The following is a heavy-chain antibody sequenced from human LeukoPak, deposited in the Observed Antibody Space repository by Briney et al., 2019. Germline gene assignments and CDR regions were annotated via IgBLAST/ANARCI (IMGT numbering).Heavy chain of an antibody. CDR3: ARDYGSGSYYIS. J-gene: IGHJ4*02. CDR2: IIPIFGTG. D-gene: IGHD3-10*01. CDR1: GGTFSSYA. V-gene: IGHV1-69*01. Sequence: GSSVKVSCKASGGTFSSYAISWVRQAPGQGLEWMGGIIPIFGTGNYAQKFQGRVTITADESTSTAYMELSSLRSEDTAVYYCARDYGSGSYYISWGQGTLVTVSS.